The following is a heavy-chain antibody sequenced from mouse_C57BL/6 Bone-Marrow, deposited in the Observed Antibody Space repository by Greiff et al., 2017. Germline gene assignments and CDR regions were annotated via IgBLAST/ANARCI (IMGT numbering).Heavy chain of an antibody. CDR3: ARNYYGSSLNWYFDV. D-gene: IGHD1-1*01. Sequence: QVQLQQPGAELVRPGTSVKLSCKASGYTFTSYWMHWVKQRPGQGLEWIGVIDPSDSYPNYNQKFKGKATFTVDTSSSTAYMQLSSLTSEDSAVYYCARNYYGSSLNWYFDVWGTGTTVTVSS. J-gene: IGHJ1*03. V-gene: IGHV1-59*01. CDR1: GYTFTSYW. CDR2: IDPSDSYP.